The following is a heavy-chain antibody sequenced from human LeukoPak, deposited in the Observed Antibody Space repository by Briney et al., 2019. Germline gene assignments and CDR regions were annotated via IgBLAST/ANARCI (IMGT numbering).Heavy chain of an antibody. CDR3: AKVSDYYDSSGYFDY. J-gene: IGHJ4*02. D-gene: IGHD3-22*01. CDR2: ISWNSGSI. V-gene: IGHV3-9*01. Sequence: GGSLRLSCAASGFTFDDYAMHWVRQAPGKGLEWVSGISWNSGSIGYADSVKGRSTISRDNAKNSLYLQMNRLRAEDTALYYCAKVSDYYDSSGYFDYWGQGTLVTVSS. CDR1: GFTFDDYA.